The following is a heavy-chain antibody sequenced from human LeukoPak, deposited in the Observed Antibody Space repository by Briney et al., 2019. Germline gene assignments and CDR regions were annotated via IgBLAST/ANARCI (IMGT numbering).Heavy chain of an antibody. D-gene: IGHD7-27*01. CDR1: GFTFSVYS. CDR3: VREPGAPRGWFDS. V-gene: IGHV3-21*01. CDR2: ISGTGSHI. Sequence: GGSLRLSCAASGFTFSVYSMNWVRQAPGKGLEWVSSISGTGSHIYSADSMKGRFIISRDNAKNSLYLQLNSLRAEDTAMYYCVREPGAPRGWFDSWGQGTLVTVSS. J-gene: IGHJ5*01.